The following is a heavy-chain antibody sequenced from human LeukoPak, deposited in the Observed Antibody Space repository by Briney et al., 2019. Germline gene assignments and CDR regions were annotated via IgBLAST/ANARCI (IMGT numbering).Heavy chain of an antibody. CDR2: IYYSGST. Sequence: SETLSLTCTVSGGSISSYYWSWIRQPPGKGLEWIGYIYYSGSTNYNPSLKSRVTISVDTSKNQFSLKLSSVTAADTAVYYCARGRYSYGGFDYWGQGTLVTVSS. CDR3: ARGRYSYGGFDY. J-gene: IGHJ4*02. D-gene: IGHD5-18*01. V-gene: IGHV4-59*12. CDR1: GGSISSYY.